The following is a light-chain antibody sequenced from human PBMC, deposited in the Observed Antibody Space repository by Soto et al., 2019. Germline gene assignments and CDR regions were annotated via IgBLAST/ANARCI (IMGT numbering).Light chain of an antibody. Sequence: DIQMTQSPSTLSASVGDRVTITCRASQSINSWVAWFQQKPGKAPKVLIYDASTLESGVPSRFSGSGSGTEFTLTIDSLQPDDVATYYCQRYNAFSQTFGQGTKVDIK. CDR3: QRYNAFSQT. CDR1: QSINSW. J-gene: IGKJ1*01. CDR2: DAS. V-gene: IGKV1-5*01.